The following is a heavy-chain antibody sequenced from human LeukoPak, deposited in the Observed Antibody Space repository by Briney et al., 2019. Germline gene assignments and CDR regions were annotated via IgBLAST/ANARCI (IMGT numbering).Heavy chain of an antibody. J-gene: IGHJ3*02. CDR3: ARFGSKIQIRFLEWSLSLDI. V-gene: IGHV1-2*02. Sequence: ASVKVSCKASGYTFTGYYMHWLRQAPGQGLEWMGWIIPHSGGTNYAQNFQGRVTMTRDTSISTVYMELSRLRSDDTAVYYCARFGSKIQIRFLEWSLSLDIWGQGTMVTVSS. CDR2: IIPHSGGT. D-gene: IGHD3-3*01. CDR1: GYTFTGYY.